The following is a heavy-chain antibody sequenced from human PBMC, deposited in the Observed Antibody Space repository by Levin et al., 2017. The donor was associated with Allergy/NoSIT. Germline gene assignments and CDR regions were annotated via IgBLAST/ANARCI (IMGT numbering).Heavy chain of an antibody. CDR1: GYSFTSYW. Sequence: ASVKVSCKGSGYSFTSYWIGWVRQLPGKGLEWMGIIYPRDSDTRYSPSFQGQVTISADKSISTAYLQWSSLKASDTAMYYCARLLHDAFDIWGQGTMVTVSS. CDR2: IYPRDSDT. V-gene: IGHV5-51*01. J-gene: IGHJ3*02. CDR3: ARLLHDAFDI.